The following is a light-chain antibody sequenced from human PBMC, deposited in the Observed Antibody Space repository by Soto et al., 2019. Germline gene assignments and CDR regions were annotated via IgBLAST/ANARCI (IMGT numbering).Light chain of an antibody. V-gene: IGKV1-5*01. CDR1: QTINSW. CDR3: QQYSSYWT. J-gene: IGKJ1*01. Sequence: DIQMTQSPSTLSASVGDRVTITCRASQTINSWLAWYQQKPGKAPRLLIYDASSLESGVPSRFSGSGSGTEFTLTISSLQPDDFATYYCQQYSSYWTFGQGTKVDNK. CDR2: DAS.